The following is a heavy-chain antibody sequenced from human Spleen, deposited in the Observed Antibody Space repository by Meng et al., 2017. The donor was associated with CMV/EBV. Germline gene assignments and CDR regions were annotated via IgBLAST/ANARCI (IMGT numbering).Heavy chain of an antibody. D-gene: IGHD3-10*01. CDR3: AKDRGFGELLYPIGYYGMDV. J-gene: IGHJ6*02. CDR1: GFTFSSYW. CDR2: IKQDGSEK. Sequence: GESLKISCAASGFTFSSYWMSWVRQAPGKGLEWVANIKQDGSEKYYVDSVKGRFTISRDNAKNSLYLQMNSLRAEDTAVYYCAKDRGFGELLYPIGYYGMDVWGQGTTVTVSS. V-gene: IGHV3-7*01.